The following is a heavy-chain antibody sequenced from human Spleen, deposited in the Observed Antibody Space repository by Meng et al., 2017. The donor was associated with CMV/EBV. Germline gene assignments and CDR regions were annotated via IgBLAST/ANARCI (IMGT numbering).Heavy chain of an antibody. CDR1: GLTFSSYW. D-gene: IGHD2-21*01. V-gene: IGHV3-7*01. J-gene: IGHJ6*02. CDR3: ARDSRYCGGDCYNGYGMDV. Sequence: GESLKISCAASGLTFSSYWMSWVRQAPGKGLEWVANIKQDGSEKYYVDSVKGRFTISRDNAKNSLYLQMNSLRAEDTAVYYCARDSRYCGGDCYNGYGMDVWGQGTTVTVSS. CDR2: IKQDGSEK.